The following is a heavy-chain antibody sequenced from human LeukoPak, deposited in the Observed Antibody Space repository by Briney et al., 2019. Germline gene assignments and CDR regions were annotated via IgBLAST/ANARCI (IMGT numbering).Heavy chain of an antibody. D-gene: IGHD3-3*01. CDR2: TKHDGSEK. Sequence: GGSLRLSCAASGFIFTNYFMSWVRQAPGKGLEWVGSTKHDGSEKYYVDSVRGRFTISRDNTTNSLYLQMSSLRAEDTAVYYCATDRGWRTSGYYLYYFEYWGQGTLVTYSS. V-gene: IGHV3-7*01. CDR3: ATDRGWRTSGYYLYYFEY. J-gene: IGHJ4*02. CDR1: GFIFTNYF.